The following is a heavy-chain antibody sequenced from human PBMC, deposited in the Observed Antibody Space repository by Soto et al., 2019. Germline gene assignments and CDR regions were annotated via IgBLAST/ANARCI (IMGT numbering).Heavy chain of an antibody. CDR2: IVVGSGNT. Sequence: ASVKVSCKASGFTFTSSAVQWVRQARGQRLEWIGWIVVGSGNTNYAQKFQERVTTTRDMSTSTAYMELSSLRSEETAVYYCAAAHGYDSNFQHWGQGTLVTVSS. J-gene: IGHJ1*01. CDR1: GFTFTSSA. V-gene: IGHV1-58*01. CDR3: AAAHGYDSNFQH. D-gene: IGHD3-22*01.